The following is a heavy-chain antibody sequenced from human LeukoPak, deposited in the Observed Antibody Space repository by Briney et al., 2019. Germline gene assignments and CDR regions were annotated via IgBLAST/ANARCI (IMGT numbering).Heavy chain of an antibody. CDR3: ARGRYYYDSSGYPTPGY. V-gene: IGHV3-21*01. CDR2: ISSSSSYI. J-gene: IGHJ4*02. D-gene: IGHD3-22*01. Sequence: AGGSLRLSCAASGFTFSSYSMNWVRQAPGKGLEWVSSISSSSSYIYYADSAKGRFTISRDNAKNSLYLQMNSLRAEDTAVYYCARGRYYYDSSGYPTPGYWGQGTLVTVSS. CDR1: GFTFSSYS.